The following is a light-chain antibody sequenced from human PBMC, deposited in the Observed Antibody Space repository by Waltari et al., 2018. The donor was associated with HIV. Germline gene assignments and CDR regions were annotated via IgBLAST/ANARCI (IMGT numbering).Light chain of an antibody. V-gene: IGKV3-20*01. CDR1: QSVRSGD. CDR2: AAS. Sequence: EVVLTQSPGTLSLSPGERATLSCRASQSVRSGDLAWYQQKPGQAPKFLIYAASTRATGIPDRFSGSGSGTDFTLTISRLEPEDFAVYYCQQYDRALPITFGQGTRLEIK. CDR3: QQYDRALPIT. J-gene: IGKJ5*01.